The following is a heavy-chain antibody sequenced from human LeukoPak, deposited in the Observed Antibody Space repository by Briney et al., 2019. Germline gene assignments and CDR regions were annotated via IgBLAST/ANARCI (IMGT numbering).Heavy chain of an antibody. CDR1: GYSISSSNW. J-gene: IGHJ6*02. CDR2: IYYSGST. CDR3: ARAATYYGMDV. D-gene: IGHD6-13*01. V-gene: IGHV4-28*01. Sequence: SETLSLTCAVSGYSISSSNWWGWIRQPPGKGLEWIGYIYYSGSTYYNPSLKSRVTMSVDTSKNQFSLKLSSVTAVDTAVYYCARAATYYGMDVWGQGTTVTVSS.